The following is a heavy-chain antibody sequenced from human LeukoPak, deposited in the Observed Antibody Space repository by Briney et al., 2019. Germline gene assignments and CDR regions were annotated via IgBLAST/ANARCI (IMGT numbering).Heavy chain of an antibody. D-gene: IGHD1-26*01. CDR2: IIPILGIA. Sequence: GASVKVSCKASGGTFSSYAISWVRQAPGQGLEWMGRIIPILGIANYAQKFQGRVTITADKSTSTAYMELSSLRSEDTAVYYCARGGIVGATKFDYWGQGTLVTVSS. CDR1: GGTFSSYA. CDR3: ARGGIVGATKFDY. J-gene: IGHJ4*02. V-gene: IGHV1-69*04.